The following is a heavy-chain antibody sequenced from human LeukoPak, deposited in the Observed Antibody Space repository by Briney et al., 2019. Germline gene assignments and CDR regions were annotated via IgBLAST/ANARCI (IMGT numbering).Heavy chain of an antibody. CDR3: ASQRGQLEPLFDY. CDR1: GGSISSSSYY. J-gene: IGHJ4*02. D-gene: IGHD1-1*01. Sequence: PSETLSLTCTVSGGSISSSSYYWGWIRQPPGKGLEWIGSIYYSGSTYYNPSLKSRVTISVDTSKNQFSLKLSSVTAADTAVYYCASQRGQLEPLFDYWGQGTLVTVSS. V-gene: IGHV4-39*07. CDR2: IYYSGST.